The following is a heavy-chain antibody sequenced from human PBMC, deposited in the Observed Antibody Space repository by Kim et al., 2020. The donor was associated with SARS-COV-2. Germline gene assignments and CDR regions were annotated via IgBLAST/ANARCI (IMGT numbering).Heavy chain of an antibody. V-gene: IGHV3-11*06. CDR3: ARDSMGTAMDWWDSSGLPFDY. J-gene: IGHJ4*02. Sequence: FTISRDNAKNSLYLQMNSLRAEDTAVYYCARDSMGTAMDWWDSSGLPFDYWGQGTLVTVSS. D-gene: IGHD5-18*01.